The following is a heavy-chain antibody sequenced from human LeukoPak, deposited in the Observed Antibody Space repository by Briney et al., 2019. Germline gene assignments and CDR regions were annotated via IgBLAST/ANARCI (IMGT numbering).Heavy chain of an antibody. D-gene: IGHD4-17*01. V-gene: IGHV4-38-2*01. J-gene: IGHJ4*02. Sequence: PSETLSLTCAVSSYSISSGSYWGWIRPSPGKGLEWVGSIFHSGNSYYNPSLKRRLTMSVDTSKNQFSLKLTSVTAADTALYYCARVTYVDDMLYQYFDYWGQGILVTVSS. CDR3: ARVTYVDDMLYQYFDY. CDR2: IFHSGNS. CDR1: SYSISSGSY.